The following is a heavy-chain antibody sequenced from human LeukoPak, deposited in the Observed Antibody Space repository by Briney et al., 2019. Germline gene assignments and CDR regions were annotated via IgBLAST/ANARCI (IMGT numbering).Heavy chain of an antibody. V-gene: IGHV1-2*02. D-gene: IGHD5-12*01. CDR3: ARDREWLRCRGPFDN. CDR1: GYTFTGYY. CDR2: INPNSGGT. Sequence: GASVKVSCKASGYTFTGYYMHWVRQAPGQGLEWMGWINPNSGGTNYAQKFQGRVTMTRDTSISTAYMELSRLRSDDTAVYYCARDREWLRCRGPFDNWGQGTLVTVSS. J-gene: IGHJ4*02.